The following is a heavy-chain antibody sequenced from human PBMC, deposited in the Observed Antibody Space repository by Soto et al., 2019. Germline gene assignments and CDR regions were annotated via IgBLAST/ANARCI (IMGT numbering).Heavy chain of an antibody. V-gene: IGHV3-9*01. CDR1: GFTFDDYA. CDR2: ISWNSGSI. D-gene: IGHD6-13*01. J-gene: IGHJ2*01. CDR3: AKAEQQLITPPYFDL. Sequence: DVQLVESGGGLVQPGRSLRLSCAASGFTFDDYAMHWVRQAPGKGLEWVSGISWNSGSIGYADSVKGRFTISRDNAKNSLYLQMNSLRAEDTALYYCAKAEQQLITPPYFDLWGRGTLVTVSS.